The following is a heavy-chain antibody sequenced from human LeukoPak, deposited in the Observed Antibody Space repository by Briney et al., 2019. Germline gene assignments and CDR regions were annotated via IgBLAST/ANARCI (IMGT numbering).Heavy chain of an antibody. CDR1: GLTFTSYG. Sequence: PGQSLRLSCAPSGLTFTSYGMHWVSPGPGEGLGWVAVIWYDGNNTYYADSVRGRFTTSRDNPKNTMSLQMNSLGAEDTAIYYCARMGLGTTVTTRFYYYGMDVWGQGTTVTVSS. D-gene: IGHD4-17*01. J-gene: IGHJ6*02. CDR2: IWYDGNNT. V-gene: IGHV3-33*01. CDR3: ARMGLGTTVTTRFYYYGMDV.